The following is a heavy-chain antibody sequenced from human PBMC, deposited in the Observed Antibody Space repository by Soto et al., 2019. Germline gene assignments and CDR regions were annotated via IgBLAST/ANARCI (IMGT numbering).Heavy chain of an antibody. CDR3: ARERGRGTIFGVVIIRDGMDV. CDR2: TNPNSGGT. D-gene: IGHD3-3*01. V-gene: IGHV1-2*02. Sequence: ASVKVSCKASGYTFTGYYMHWVRQAPGQGLEWMGWTNPNSGGTNYAQKFQGRVTMTRDTSISTAYMELSRLRSDDTAVYYCARERGRGTIFGVVIIRDGMDVWGQGTTVTVSS. CDR1: GYTFTGYY. J-gene: IGHJ6*02.